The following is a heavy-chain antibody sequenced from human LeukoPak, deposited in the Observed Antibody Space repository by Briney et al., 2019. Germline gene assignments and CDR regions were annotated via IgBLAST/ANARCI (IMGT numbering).Heavy chain of an antibody. D-gene: IGHD6-13*01. J-gene: IGHJ4*02. V-gene: IGHV3-21*01. CDR2: ISSSSRFI. Sequence: GGSLRLSCAASGFTFNSYSMNWFRQAPGKGLEWVSSISSSSRFIYYADSVKGRFTISRDNAKNSLYLLMNSLRAEDTAVYYCARVHHSSSWGTDDCWGQGTLVTVSS. CDR3: ARVHHSSSWGTDDC. CDR1: GFTFNSYS.